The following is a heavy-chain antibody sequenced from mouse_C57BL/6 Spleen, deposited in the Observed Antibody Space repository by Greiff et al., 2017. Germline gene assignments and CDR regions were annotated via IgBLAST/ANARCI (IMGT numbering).Heavy chain of an antibody. J-gene: IGHJ4*01. D-gene: IGHD2-1*01. V-gene: IGHV2-2*01. CDR2: IWSGGST. CDR3: ARRLYYGNYKDYAMDY. CDR1: GFSFTSYG. Sequence: QVQLKESGPGLVQPSQSLSITCTVSGFSFTSYGVHWVRPSPGKGLEWLGVIWSGGSTAYNAAFISRLSISKDHSKSQVFFKMNSRQADDTDVYYWARRLYYGNYKDYAMDYWGQGTSVTVSS.